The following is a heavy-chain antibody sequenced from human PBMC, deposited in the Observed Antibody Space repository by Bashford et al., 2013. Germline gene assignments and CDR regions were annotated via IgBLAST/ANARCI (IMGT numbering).Heavy chain of an antibody. J-gene: IGHJ6*03. CDR1: GDSINSLTYY. Sequence: SETLSLTCTVSGDSINSLTYYWSWIRQPAGEGLEWIGRISSGGNTNYNPSLRSRATLSVDKSKNQFSLRLSSVTAADTAVYYCARAMHFYYGSGSPYYYYMDVWGNGTTVTVSS. CDR2: ISSGGNT. V-gene: IGHV4-61*02. D-gene: IGHD3-10*01. CDR3: ARAMHFYYGSGSPYYYYMDV.